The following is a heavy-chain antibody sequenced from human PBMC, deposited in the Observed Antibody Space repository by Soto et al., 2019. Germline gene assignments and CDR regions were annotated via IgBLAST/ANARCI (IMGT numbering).Heavy chain of an antibody. Sequence: ASVKVSCKASGYTFTSYGISWVRQAPGQGLEWMGWISAYNGNTNYAQKLQGRVTMTTDTSTSIAYMELRSLRSDDTAVYYCARLDYSYLALDYWGQGTLVTVSS. D-gene: IGHD3-16*02. V-gene: IGHV1-18*01. CDR2: ISAYNGNT. J-gene: IGHJ4*02. CDR3: ARLDYSYLALDY. CDR1: GYTFTSYG.